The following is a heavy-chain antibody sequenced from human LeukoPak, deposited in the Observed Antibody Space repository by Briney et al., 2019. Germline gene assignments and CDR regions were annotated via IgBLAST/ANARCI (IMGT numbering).Heavy chain of an antibody. Sequence: GGSLRLSCAASGFTFSSYWMSWVRQAPGKGWEWVANIKQDGSEKNYVDSVKGRFTISRDNAKNSLYLQMNSLRAEDAAVYYCAKVIDYVWGSYYDYWGQGTLVTVSS. D-gene: IGHD3-16*01. CDR3: AKVIDYVWGSYYDY. J-gene: IGHJ4*02. CDR2: IKQDGSEK. CDR1: GFTFSSYW. V-gene: IGHV3-7*01.